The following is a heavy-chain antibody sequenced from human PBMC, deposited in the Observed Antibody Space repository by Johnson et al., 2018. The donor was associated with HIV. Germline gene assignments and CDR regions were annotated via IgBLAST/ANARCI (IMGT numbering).Heavy chain of an antibody. J-gene: IGHJ3*02. CDR2: VKQDRSER. Sequence: VQLVESGGGLVQPGGSLRLSCEGSGFTFSRYWMTWVRQAPGKGLEWVANVKQDRSERYYVDSVKGRFTISRDTAKNSLYLQMNSLRADDTAVYYCARVFRDYYDSRGDSYDAFDIWGQGTMVTVSS. V-gene: IGHV3-7*05. D-gene: IGHD3-22*01. CDR1: GFTFSRYW. CDR3: ARVFRDYYDSRGDSYDAFDI.